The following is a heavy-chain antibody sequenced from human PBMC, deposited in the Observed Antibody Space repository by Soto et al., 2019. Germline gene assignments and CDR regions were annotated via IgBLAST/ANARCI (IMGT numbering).Heavy chain of an antibody. J-gene: IGHJ6*02. D-gene: IGHD4-17*01. CDR2: IVVGSGNT. V-gene: IGHV1-58*01. CDR1: GFTFTSSA. CDR3: AAAIGNTVNTYYYYGLDV. Sequence: SVKVSCKASGFTFTSSAVQWVRQARGQRLEWIGWIVVGSGNTNYAQKFQERVTITRDMSTSTAYMELSSLRSEDTAVYYCAAAIGNTVNTYYYYGLDVWGQGTTVTVSS.